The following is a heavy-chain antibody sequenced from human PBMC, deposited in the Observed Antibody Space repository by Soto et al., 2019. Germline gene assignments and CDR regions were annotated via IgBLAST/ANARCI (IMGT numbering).Heavy chain of an antibody. CDR2: ISAYNGNT. D-gene: IGHD3-22*01. Sequence: GASVKVSCKASGYTFTSYGISWVRQAPGQGLEWMGWISAYNGNTNYAQKLQGRVTMTTDTSTSTAYMELRSRRSGDTAVYYCASDRMWELYGTDRPSDDYYDSSGYHQGYGMDVWGQGTTVTVSS. CDR3: ASDRMWELYGTDRPSDDYYDSSGYHQGYGMDV. CDR1: GYTFTSYG. V-gene: IGHV1-18*01. J-gene: IGHJ6*02.